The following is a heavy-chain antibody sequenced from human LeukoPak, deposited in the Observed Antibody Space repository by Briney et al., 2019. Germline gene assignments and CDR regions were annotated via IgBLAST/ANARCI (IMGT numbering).Heavy chain of an antibody. Sequence: GGSLRLSCAASGFTFSSYDMSWVRQAPGKGLEWVSVITGSGDSTYYAGSVKGRFTISRDNSKNTLFLQMYSLRAEDTAVYYCAKGAYSSGWYGNLDYYYGMDVWGQGTTVTVSS. CDR3: AKGAYSSGWYGNLDYYYGMDV. CDR2: ITGSGDST. D-gene: IGHD6-19*01. J-gene: IGHJ6*02. CDR1: GFTFSSYD. V-gene: IGHV3-23*01.